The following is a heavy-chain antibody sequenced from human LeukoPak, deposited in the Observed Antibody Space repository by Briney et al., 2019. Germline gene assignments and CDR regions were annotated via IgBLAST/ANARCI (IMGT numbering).Heavy chain of an antibody. CDR3: AKPSGSGVDY. CDR1: GFTFSTHD. J-gene: IGHJ4*01. V-gene: IGHV3-30*02. Sequence: GGSLRLSCGASGFTFSTHDMHWVRQAPGKGLEWVAFIRYDGSHEYYADSVKGRFTISRDNSKSTLYLQMSSVRSEDTALYYCAKPSGSGVDYWGQGTRVTVSS. D-gene: IGHD1-26*01. CDR2: IRYDGSHE.